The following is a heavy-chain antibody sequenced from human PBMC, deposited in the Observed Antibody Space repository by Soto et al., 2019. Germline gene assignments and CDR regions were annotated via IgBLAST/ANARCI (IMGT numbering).Heavy chain of an antibody. D-gene: IGHD6-13*01. J-gene: IGHJ5*02. CDR2: IYHSGST. Sequence: SETLSLTCAVSGYSISSGYYWGWIRQPPGKGLEWIGSIYHSGSTYYNPSLKSRVTISVDTSKNQFSLKLSSVTAADTAVYYCAREGIAAAGKLNWFDPWGQGTLVTVSS. CDR3: AREGIAAAGKLNWFDP. CDR1: GYSISSGYY. V-gene: IGHV4-38-2*02.